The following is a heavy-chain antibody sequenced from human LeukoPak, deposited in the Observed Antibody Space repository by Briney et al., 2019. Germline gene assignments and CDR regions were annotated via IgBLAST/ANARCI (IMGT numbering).Heavy chain of an antibody. D-gene: IGHD3-16*02. CDR3: ARQSVSKAFDP. V-gene: IGHV3-13*01. J-gene: IGHJ5*02. CDR1: GFTFSSYD. Sequence: GGSLRLSCAASGFTFSSYDMHWVRQATGKGLEWVSAIGTAGDTHYPGSVKGRFTISRENAKNSLYLQMNSLRAEDTAVYYCARQSVSKAFDPWGQGTLVTVSS. CDR2: IGTAGDT.